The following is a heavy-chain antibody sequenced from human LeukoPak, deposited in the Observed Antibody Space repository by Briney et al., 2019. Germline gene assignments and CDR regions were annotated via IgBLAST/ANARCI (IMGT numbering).Heavy chain of an antibody. J-gene: IGHJ5*02. CDR3: ARDSRRYGYNP. Sequence: SETLSLTCTVSGGTISSYYWSWIRKPAGKGLEWIGRIYTSGSTNYNPSLKSRVTMSVDTSKNQFSLKLSSVTAADTAVYYCARDSRRYGYNPWGQGTLVTVSS. V-gene: IGHV4-4*07. D-gene: IGHD5-24*01. CDR2: IYTSGST. CDR1: GGTISSYY.